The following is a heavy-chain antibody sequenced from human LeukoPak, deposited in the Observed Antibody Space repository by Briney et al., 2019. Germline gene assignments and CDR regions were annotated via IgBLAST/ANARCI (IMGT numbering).Heavy chain of an antibody. V-gene: IGHV1-18*04. D-gene: IGHD5-18*01. CDR3: ARDQIQLWLGDY. J-gene: IGHJ4*02. Sequence: ASVKVSCKASGYTFTSYGISWVRQAPGQELEWMGWISAYNGNTNYAQKLQGRVTMTTDTSTSTAYMELRSLRSDDTAVYYCARDQIQLWLGDYWGQGTLVTVSS. CDR2: ISAYNGNT. CDR1: GYTFTSYG.